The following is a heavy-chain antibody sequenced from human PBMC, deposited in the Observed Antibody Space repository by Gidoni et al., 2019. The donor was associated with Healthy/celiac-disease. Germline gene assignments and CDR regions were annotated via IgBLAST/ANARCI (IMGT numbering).Heavy chain of an antibody. J-gene: IGHJ3*02. CDR1: GGTFSSYA. V-gene: IGHV1-69*01. CDR3: ALAWGKLVNAFDI. CDR2: RIPIFGTA. D-gene: IGHD3-16*01. Sequence: QLVQSGAAVKKPGSSAKVSCKASGGTFSSYAISWVRQAPGQGLEWMGGRIPIFGTANYAQKFQGRVTITADESTSTAYMELSSLRAEDTAVYYCALAWGKLVNAFDIWGQGTMVTVSS.